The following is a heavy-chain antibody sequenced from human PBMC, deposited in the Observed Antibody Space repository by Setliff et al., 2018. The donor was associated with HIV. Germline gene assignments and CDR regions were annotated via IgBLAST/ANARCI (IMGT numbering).Heavy chain of an antibody. J-gene: IGHJ4*02. CDR2: INHSGST. CDR3: ASRRAAMWRGLFVGFEN. Sequence: PSETLSLTCTVSGGSISSGGYCWNWIRQPPGKGLEWIGEINHSGSTNYSPSLKSRVTISVDTSKNQFPLKLSSVTAADTAVYYCASRRAAMWRGLFVGFENWGQGTLVTVSS. V-gene: IGHV4-39*06. D-gene: IGHD1-26*01. CDR1: GGSISSGGYC.